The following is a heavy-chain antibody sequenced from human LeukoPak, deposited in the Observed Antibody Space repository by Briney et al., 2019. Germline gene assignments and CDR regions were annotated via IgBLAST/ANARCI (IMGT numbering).Heavy chain of an antibody. CDR1: GITLSRYG. D-gene: IGHD1-14*01. CDR3: ARVGPWVNPDYYYYYMDV. V-gene: IGHV3-30*02. CDR2: TRYGGSIK. J-gene: IGHJ6*03. Sequence: PGGSLRLYCAASGITLSRYGMHWVRQAPGKGLVWGTFTRYGGSIKYYADSVKGRFTMSRDNSKNTLFLQMNSLRAEDTAVYYCARVGPWVNPDYYYYYMDVWGKGTTVTISS.